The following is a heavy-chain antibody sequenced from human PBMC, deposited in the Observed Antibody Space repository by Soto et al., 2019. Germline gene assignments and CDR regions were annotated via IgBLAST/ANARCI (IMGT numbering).Heavy chain of an antibody. CDR2: IKSKTDGGTT. CDR1: GFTFSNAW. CDR3: TTEEGDYYGSGN. J-gene: IGHJ4*02. D-gene: IGHD3-10*01. Sequence: EVQLVESGGGLVKPGGSLRLSCAGSGFTFSNAWMSLVRQAPGKGLEWVGRIKSKTDGGTTDYAAPVKGRFTISRDDSKNTLYLQMNSLKTEDTAVYYCTTEEGDYYGSGNWGQGTLVTVSS. V-gene: IGHV3-15*01.